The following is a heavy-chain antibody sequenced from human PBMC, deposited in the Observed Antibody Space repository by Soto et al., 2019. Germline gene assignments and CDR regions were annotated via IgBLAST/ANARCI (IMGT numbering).Heavy chain of an antibody. CDR3: ARRASGYASGWYADS. J-gene: IGHJ5*01. Sequence: SETLSLTCAVSSDSISSSTWWGWVRQPPGKGLEWIGEIYHTGSTNYNPSLKSRVTITVDKSKSQLSLSLTSVTAADTAVYFCARRASGYASGWYADSWGQGTLVTVSS. CDR2: IYHTGST. D-gene: IGHD6-19*01. V-gene: IGHV4-4*02. CDR1: SDSISSSTW.